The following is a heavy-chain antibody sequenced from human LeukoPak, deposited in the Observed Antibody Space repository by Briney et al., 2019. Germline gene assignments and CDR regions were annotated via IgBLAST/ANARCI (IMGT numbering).Heavy chain of an antibody. J-gene: IGHJ4*02. V-gene: IGHV1-2*02. CDR3: ARDRYLLGGYDWDY. D-gene: IGHD5-12*01. Sequence: GASVKVSCKASGYTFTGYYMHWVRQAPGQGLEWMGWINPNSGGTSYAQKFQGRVTMTRDTSISTAYMELSRLRSDDTAVYYCARDRYLLGGYDWDYWGQGTLVTVSS. CDR1: GYTFTGYY. CDR2: INPNSGGT.